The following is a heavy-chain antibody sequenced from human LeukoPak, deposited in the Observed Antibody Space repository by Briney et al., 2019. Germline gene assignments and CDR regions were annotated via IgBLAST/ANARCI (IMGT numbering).Heavy chain of an antibody. Sequence: PGGSLRLFCAASGLTLDEYAMHSVQLDPGKGLECVSVISGDGGSTYYAASMKGRFTISRDNSKNSLYLQMNSLRTEDTAFYFCAKAKYYYEGGDYWGQGTLVTVSS. J-gene: IGHJ4*02. CDR1: GLTLDEYA. D-gene: IGHD3-22*01. CDR2: ISGDGGST. V-gene: IGHV3-43*02. CDR3: AKAKYYYEGGDY.